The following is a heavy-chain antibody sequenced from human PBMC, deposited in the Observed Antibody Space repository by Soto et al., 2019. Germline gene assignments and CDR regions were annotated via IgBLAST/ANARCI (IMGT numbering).Heavy chain of an antibody. Sequence: PSQTLSLTCVISGDSVSSNSAAWNWIRQSPSRGLEWLGRTYYRSKWYNDYAVSVKSRITINPDTSKNQFSLQLNSVTPEDTAVYYCARGYSSGWYLPYYYGMDVWGQGTTVTVSS. CDR1: GDSVSSNSAA. CDR3: ARGYSSGWYLPYYYGMDV. CDR2: TYYRSKWYN. J-gene: IGHJ6*02. D-gene: IGHD6-19*01. V-gene: IGHV6-1*01.